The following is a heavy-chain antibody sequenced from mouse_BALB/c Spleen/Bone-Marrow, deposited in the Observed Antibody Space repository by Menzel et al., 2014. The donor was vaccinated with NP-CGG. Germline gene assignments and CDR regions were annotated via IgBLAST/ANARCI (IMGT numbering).Heavy chain of an antibody. D-gene: IGHD1-1*01. V-gene: IGHV5-17*03. J-gene: IGHJ2*01. CDR1: GFTFSSFG. CDR3: ARERYYGNGRIFEY. Sequence: EVKLVESGGGLVQPGGSRKLSCAASGFTFSSFGMHWVRQAPEKGLEWVAYISSGSSTIYYADTVKGRFTISRDNAKNTLYLQMSSLKSEGTAMYYCARERYYGNGRIFEYWGQGTTLTVSS. CDR2: ISSGSSTI.